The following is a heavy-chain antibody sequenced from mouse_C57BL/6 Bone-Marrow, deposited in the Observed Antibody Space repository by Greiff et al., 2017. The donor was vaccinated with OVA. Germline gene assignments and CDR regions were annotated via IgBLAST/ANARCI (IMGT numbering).Heavy chain of an antibody. V-gene: IGHV1-74*01. CDR1: GYTFTSYW. CDR2: IHPSDSDT. J-gene: IGHJ2*01. CDR3: AIPPLYYFDY. Sequence: VQVVESGAELVKPGASVKLSCTASGYTFTSYWMHWVKQRPGQGLEWIGRIHPSDSDTNYNQKFKGKATLTVDKSYSTTYMQLSSRTSEDSAVYYGAIPPLYYFDYWGQGTTLTVSS.